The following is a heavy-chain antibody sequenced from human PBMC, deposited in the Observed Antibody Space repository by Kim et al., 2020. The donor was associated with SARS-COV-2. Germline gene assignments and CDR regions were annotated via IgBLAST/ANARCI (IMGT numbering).Heavy chain of an antibody. J-gene: IGHJ6*02. CDR3: ARERVYYDSSGYYKGYYYYYGMDV. Sequence: GGSLRLSCAASGFTFSSYWMSWVRQAPGKGLEWVANIKQDGSEKYYVDSVKGRFTISRDNAKNSLYLQMNSLRAEDTAVYYCARERVYYDSSGYYKGYYYYYGMDVWGQGTTVTVSS. CDR2: IKQDGSEK. CDR1: GFTFSSYW. V-gene: IGHV3-7*01. D-gene: IGHD3-22*01.